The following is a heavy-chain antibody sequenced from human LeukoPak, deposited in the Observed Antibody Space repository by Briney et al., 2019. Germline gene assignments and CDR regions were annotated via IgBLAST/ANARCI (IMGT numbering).Heavy chain of an antibody. CDR2: ISGIGSTV. D-gene: IGHD6-19*01. CDR1: GFTFSSYS. J-gene: IGHJ4*02. V-gene: IGHV3-48*02. Sequence: AGGSLRLSCAAPGFTFSSYSMNWVRQAPGEGLGWLSYISGIGSTVYYAASVKGRFAISRDNAKNSLYLQMNNLRDDDTAVYYCASEGSDWLPASWGQGTLVTVSS. CDR3: ASEGSDWLPAS.